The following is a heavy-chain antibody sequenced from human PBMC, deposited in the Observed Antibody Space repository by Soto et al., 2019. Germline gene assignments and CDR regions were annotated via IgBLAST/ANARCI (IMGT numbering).Heavy chain of an antibody. D-gene: IGHD2-15*01. Sequence: EVQLVESGGGLAKPGGSLTLSCAASGFTFSNVWMSWVRQAPGKGLEWSGHIKSKNVGGTTDYTAPVRGRFTISKDDLKHTLYLQMNSLKTEATGVYYCTTYSTQTFCDGGPCYSVKPKIHDSWGQGILVTVSS. CDR1: GFTFSNVW. CDR3: TTYSTQTFCDGGPCYSVKPKIHDS. J-gene: IGHJ4*02. V-gene: IGHV3-15*01. CDR2: IKSKNVGGTT.